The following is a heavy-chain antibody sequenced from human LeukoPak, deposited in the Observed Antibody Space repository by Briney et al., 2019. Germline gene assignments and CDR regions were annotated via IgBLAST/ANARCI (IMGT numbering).Heavy chain of an antibody. CDR1: GFTVSSNY. CDR2: IYSGGST. CDR3: ARFLGTIAVAGMGYFDY. V-gene: IGHV3-53*04. J-gene: IGHJ4*02. Sequence: GGSLRLSCAASGFTVSSNYMSWVRQAPGKGLEWVSVIYSGGSTYYADSVKGRFTISRHNSKNTLYLQMNSLRAEDTAVYYCARFLGTIAVAGMGYFDYWGQGTLVTVSS. D-gene: IGHD6-19*01.